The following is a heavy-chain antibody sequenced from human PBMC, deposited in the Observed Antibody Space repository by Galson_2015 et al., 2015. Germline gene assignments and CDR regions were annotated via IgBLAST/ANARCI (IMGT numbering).Heavy chain of an antibody. J-gene: IGHJ3*02. CDR2: ISWNSGSI. CDR3: AKELRAMARAFDI. D-gene: IGHD3-10*01. V-gene: IGHV3-9*01. Sequence: SLRLSCAASGFTFDDYAMHWVRHAPGKGLEWVSGISWNSGSIGYADSVKGRFTISRDNAKNSLYLQMNSLRAEDTALYYCAKELRAMARAFDIWGQGTMVTVPS. CDR1: GFTFDDYA.